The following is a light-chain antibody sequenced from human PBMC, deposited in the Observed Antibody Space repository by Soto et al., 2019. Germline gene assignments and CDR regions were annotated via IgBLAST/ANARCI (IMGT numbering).Light chain of an antibody. V-gene: IGLV2-18*02. Sequence: QSALTQPPSVSGSPGQSVTISCTGTSSDVGSYNRVSWYQQPLGTAPKLIIYEVSDRPSGVPDRFSGSKSGNTASLTISGLQAEDEADYYCYSYTSSNSWVFGGGTKLTVL. CDR3: YSYTSSNSWV. J-gene: IGLJ3*02. CDR1: SSDVGSYNR. CDR2: EVS.